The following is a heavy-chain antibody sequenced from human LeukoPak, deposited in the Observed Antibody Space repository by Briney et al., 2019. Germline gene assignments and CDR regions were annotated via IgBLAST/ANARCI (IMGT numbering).Heavy chain of an antibody. CDR3: ARGPHQQWPPMQY. J-gene: IGHJ4*02. CDR1: GGSFSGYH. V-gene: IGHV4-34*01. CDR2: IHYDGTT. D-gene: IGHD6-19*01. Sequence: PSETLSLTCAVYGGSFSGYHWSWIRQPPGQGLDWIGEIHYDGTTNYNPSLKNRVTIAVDMSKSQFSVTLTSVTAADTGVYFCARGPHQQWPPMQYWGQGSLVTVSS.